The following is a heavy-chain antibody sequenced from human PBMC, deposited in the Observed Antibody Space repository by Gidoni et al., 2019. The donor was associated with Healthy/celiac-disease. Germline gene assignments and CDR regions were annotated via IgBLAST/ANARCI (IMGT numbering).Heavy chain of an antibody. Sequence: QVQLQESGPGLVKPSGTLSLTFAVSGGSIRSSNWWSWVRQPPGKGLEWIGEIYHSGSTNYNPSLKSRVTISVDKSKNQFSLKLSSVTAADTAVYYCARGGKAAADHDAFYIWGQGTMVTVSS. V-gene: IGHV4-4*02. CDR2: IYHSGST. CDR1: GGSIRSSNW. CDR3: ARGGKAAADHDAFYI. D-gene: IGHD6-13*01. J-gene: IGHJ3*02.